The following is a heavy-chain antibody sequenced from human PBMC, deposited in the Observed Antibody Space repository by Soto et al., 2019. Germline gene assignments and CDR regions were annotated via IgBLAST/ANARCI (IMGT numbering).Heavy chain of an antibody. CDR1: GFTFSSYA. V-gene: IGHV3-30-3*01. D-gene: IGHD2-2*01. Sequence: QVQLVESGGGVVQPGRSLRLSCAASGFTFSSYAMHWVRQAPGKGLEWVAVISYDGSNKYYADSVKGRFTISRDNSKNTLYLQMNSLRAEDTAVYYCARDLLLIRVWRRRYRGTPSNCISTSCYVLYYYYGMDVWGQGTTVTVSS. CDR2: ISYDGSNK. CDR3: ARDLLLIRVWRRRYRGTPSNCISTSCYVLYYYYGMDV. J-gene: IGHJ6*02.